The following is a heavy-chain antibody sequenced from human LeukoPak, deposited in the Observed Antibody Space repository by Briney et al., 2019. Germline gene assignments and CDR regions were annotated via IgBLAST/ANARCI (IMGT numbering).Heavy chain of an antibody. CDR3: ARERQAPSVAAAGNFDY. Sequence: ASVKVSCKASGYTFTSYGISWVRQAPGQGLEWMGWISAYNGNTNYAQKLQGRVTMTTDTSTSTAYMELRSLRSEDTAVYYCARERQAPSVAAAGNFDYWGQGTLVTVSS. CDR2: ISAYNGNT. CDR1: GYTFTSYG. V-gene: IGHV1-18*01. J-gene: IGHJ4*02. D-gene: IGHD6-13*01.